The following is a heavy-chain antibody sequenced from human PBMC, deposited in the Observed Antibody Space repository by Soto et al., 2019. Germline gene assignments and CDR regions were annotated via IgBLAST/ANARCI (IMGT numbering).Heavy chain of an antibody. D-gene: IGHD4-17*01. Sequence: HPGGSLRLSCAASGFDFSIYWMQWVRQAPGQGLVWVSHINGDGSSTTYADSVRGRFTISRDNAKNTLYQQMDSLRVDDTAVYYCVRDNYGVDYWGRGTLVTVSS. V-gene: IGHV3-74*01. CDR3: VRDNYGVDY. CDR2: INGDGSST. J-gene: IGHJ4*02. CDR1: GFDFSIYW.